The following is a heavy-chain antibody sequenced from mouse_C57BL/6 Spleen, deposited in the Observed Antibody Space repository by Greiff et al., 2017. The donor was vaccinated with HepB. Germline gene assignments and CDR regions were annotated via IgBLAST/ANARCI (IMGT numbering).Heavy chain of an antibody. D-gene: IGHD2-3*01. Sequence: QVHVKQPGAELVMPGASVKLSCKASGYTFTSYWMHWVKQRPGQGLEWIGEIDPSDSYTNYNQKFKGKSTLTVDKSSSTAYMQLSSLTSEDSAVYYCARRGMGMDYWGQGTSVTVSS. V-gene: IGHV1-69*01. CDR3: ARRGMGMDY. CDR2: IDPSDSYT. J-gene: IGHJ4*01. CDR1: GYTFTSYW.